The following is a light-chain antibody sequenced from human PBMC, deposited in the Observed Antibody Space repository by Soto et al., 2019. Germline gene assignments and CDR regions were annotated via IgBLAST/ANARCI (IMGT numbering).Light chain of an antibody. J-gene: IGKJ1*01. CDR1: QSVSNN. CDR3: LQYDDWHRT. CDR2: GAS. V-gene: IGKV3-15*01. Sequence: EIVMTQSPAILSVSPGDRATLSCRAVQSVSNNLAWYQQKPGQTPRLVIYGASNRATGVPARFSGSGSGTDFTLTISSLQSEDFAVYYCLQYDDWHRTFGQGTKVEI.